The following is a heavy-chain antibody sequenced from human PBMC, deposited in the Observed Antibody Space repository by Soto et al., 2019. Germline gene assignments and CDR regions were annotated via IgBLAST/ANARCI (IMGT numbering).Heavy chain of an antibody. CDR1: GGSISSYY. D-gene: IGHD3-10*01. V-gene: IGHV4-59*01. Sequence: SETLSLTCTVSGGSISSYYWSWIRQPPGKGLEWIGYFYYSGSTNYNPSLKSRVTISVDTSKNQFSLKLSSVTAADTAVYYCARDGHFGDFDYWGQGTLVTVSS. CDR2: FYYSGST. J-gene: IGHJ4*02. CDR3: ARDGHFGDFDY.